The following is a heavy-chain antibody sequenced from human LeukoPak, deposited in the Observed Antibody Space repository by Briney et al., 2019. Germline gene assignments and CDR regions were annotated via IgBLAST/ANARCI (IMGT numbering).Heavy chain of an antibody. CDR1: GFTFSTSW. J-gene: IGHJ4*02. CDR3: AKALLRGYSYGGEPDY. Sequence: GSLRLSCAASGFTFSTSWMFWVRQAPGKGLVWVSRIAGDGGGTYYADSVKGRFTISRDNSKNTLYLQMNSLRAEDTAVYYCAKALLRGYSYGGEPDYWGQGTLVTVSS. CDR2: IAGDGGGT. V-gene: IGHV3-74*01. D-gene: IGHD5-18*01.